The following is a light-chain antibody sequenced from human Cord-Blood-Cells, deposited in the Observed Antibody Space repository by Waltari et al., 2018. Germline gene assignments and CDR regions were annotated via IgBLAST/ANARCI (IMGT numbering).Light chain of an antibody. V-gene: IGKV1-39*01. CDR2: AAS. J-gene: IGKJ3*01. CDR1: QSISSY. Sequence: DLQMTPSPPSLSASVGDRVTISCRANQSISSYLNWYQQKPGKAPKLLIYAASSLQSGVPSRFSGSGSGTDFTLTISSLQPEDFATYYCQQSYSTPFTFGPGTKVDIK. CDR3: QQSYSTPFT.